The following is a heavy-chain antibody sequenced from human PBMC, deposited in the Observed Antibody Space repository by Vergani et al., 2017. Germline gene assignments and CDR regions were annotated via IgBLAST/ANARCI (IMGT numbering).Heavy chain of an antibody. CDR3: AKDPEVYGSGSYYDYFDY. D-gene: IGHD3-10*01. V-gene: IGHV3-23*01. CDR1: GFTFCRYA. CDR2: ISGSGGST. J-gene: IGHJ4*02. Sequence: EVQLLESGGGLVQPGGSLRLSCAASGFTFCRYAMSWVRQAPGKGLEWVSAISGSGGSTYYADSVKGRFTISRDNSKNTLYLQMNSLRAEDTAVYYCAKDPEVYGSGSYYDYFDYWGQGTLVTVSS.